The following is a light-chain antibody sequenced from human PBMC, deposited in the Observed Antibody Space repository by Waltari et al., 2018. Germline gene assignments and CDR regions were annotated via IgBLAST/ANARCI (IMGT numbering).Light chain of an antibody. V-gene: IGKV1-5*03. Sequence: DIQMTQSPSSLSASVGDRVTITCRASQTISSWLAWYQQKPGKAPKLLIYKASTLESVVPSRFSGSGSGTEFTLTISSLQPGDFATYYCQQFNSFPWTFGHGTKVEIK. J-gene: IGKJ1*01. CDR3: QQFNSFPWT. CDR2: KAS. CDR1: QTISSW.